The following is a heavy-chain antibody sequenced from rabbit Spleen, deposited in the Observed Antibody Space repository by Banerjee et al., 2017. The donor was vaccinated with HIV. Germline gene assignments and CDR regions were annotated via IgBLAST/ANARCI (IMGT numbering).Heavy chain of an antibody. CDR2: IYNGDGST. Sequence: QSLEESGGDLVKPGASLTLTCTASGFSFSSSYYMCWVRQAPGKGLECIACIYNGDGSTYYATWAKGRFTISKTSSTTVTLPMTSLTAADTATDFCARGSATMTMMITGFFFNLWGQGTLVTVS. CDR3: ARGSATMTMMITGFFFNL. J-gene: IGHJ4*01. CDR1: GFSFSSSYY. V-gene: IGHV1S40*01. D-gene: IGHD2-1*01.